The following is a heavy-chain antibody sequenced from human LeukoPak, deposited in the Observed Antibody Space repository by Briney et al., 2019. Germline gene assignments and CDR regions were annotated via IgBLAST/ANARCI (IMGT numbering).Heavy chain of an antibody. CDR2: ISWNSGSI. CDR3: AKEKASVIAALDY. CDR1: GFTFDDYA. J-gene: IGHJ4*02. V-gene: IGHV3-9*01. Sequence: GGSLRLSCAASGFTFDDYAMHWVRQAPGKGLEWVSGISWNSGSIGYADSVKGRFTISRDNAKNSLYLQMNSLRAEDTALYYCAKEKASVIAALDYWGQGTLVTVSP. D-gene: IGHD6-6*01.